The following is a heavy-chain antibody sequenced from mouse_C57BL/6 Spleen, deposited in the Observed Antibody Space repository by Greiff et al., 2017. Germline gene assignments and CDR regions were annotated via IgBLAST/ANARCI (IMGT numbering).Heavy chain of an antibody. Sequence: EVKLVESGEGLVKPGGSLKLSCAASGFTFSSYAMSWVRQTPEKRLEWVAYISSGGDYIYYADTVKGRFTISRDNARNTLYLQMSSLKSEDTAMYYCTREDGDDGFAYRGQGTLVTVSA. CDR2: ISSGGDYI. V-gene: IGHV5-9-1*02. D-gene: IGHD2-2*01. J-gene: IGHJ3*01. CDR1: GFTFSSYA. CDR3: TREDGDDGFAY.